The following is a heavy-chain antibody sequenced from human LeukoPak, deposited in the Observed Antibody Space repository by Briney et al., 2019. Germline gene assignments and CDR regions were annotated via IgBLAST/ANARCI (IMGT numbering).Heavy chain of an antibody. V-gene: IGHV3-66*01. J-gene: IGHJ4*02. CDR1: GFTVSSNY. Sequence: GGSLRLSCAASGFTVSSNYMSWVRQAPGKGLEWVSVIYSGGSTYYADSVKGRFTISRDNSKNMLYLQMNSLRAEDTAVYYCASLIVEYYFDYWGQGTLVTVSS. CDR2: IYSGGST. D-gene: IGHD2/OR15-2a*01. CDR3: ASLIVEYYFDY.